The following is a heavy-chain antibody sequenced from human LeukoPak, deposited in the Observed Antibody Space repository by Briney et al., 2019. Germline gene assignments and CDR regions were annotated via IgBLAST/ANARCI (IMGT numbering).Heavy chain of an antibody. CDR2: ISSSSSYI. CDR1: GFTFSSYS. V-gene: IGHV3-21*01. Sequence: GGSLRLSCAASGFTFSSYSMNWVRQAPGKGLEWVSSISSSSSYIYYADSVKGRFTISRDNAKNSLYLQMNSLRAEDTAAYYCARDSYGDYFNYFDYWGQGTLVTVSS. J-gene: IGHJ4*02. CDR3: ARDSYGDYFNYFDY. D-gene: IGHD4-17*01.